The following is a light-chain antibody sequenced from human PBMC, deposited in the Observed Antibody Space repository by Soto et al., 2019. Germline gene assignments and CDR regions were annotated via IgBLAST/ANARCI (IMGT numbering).Light chain of an antibody. J-gene: IGKJ5*01. Sequence: ETVLTQSPGTLSLSPGERATLSCRASQSVSRSYVAWYQQRPGQAPRLLIYGTSSRATGIPDRFSGSGSGTDFTLTISRLEPEDFVVYYCQQYGSSPITFGQGTRLDIK. V-gene: IGKV3-20*01. CDR2: GTS. CDR3: QQYGSSPIT. CDR1: QSVSRSY.